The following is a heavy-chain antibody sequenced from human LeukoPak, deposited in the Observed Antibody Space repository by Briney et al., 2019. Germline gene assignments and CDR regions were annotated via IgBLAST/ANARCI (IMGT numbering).Heavy chain of an antibody. CDR2: IKQDGSEK. J-gene: IGHJ4*02. Sequence: GGSLRLSCAASGFTFTNYWMSWVRQAPGKGLEWVANIKQDGSEKYYVDSVECRFTISRDNAKNSLSLQMNSLRGEDTAVYYCVRALGSSSAAHWGQGTLVTVSS. CDR3: VRALGSSSAAH. CDR1: GFTFTNYW. V-gene: IGHV3-7*01. D-gene: IGHD6-6*01.